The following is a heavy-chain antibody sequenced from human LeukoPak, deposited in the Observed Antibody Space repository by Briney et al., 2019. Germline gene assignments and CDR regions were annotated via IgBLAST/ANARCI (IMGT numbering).Heavy chain of an antibody. D-gene: IGHD1-26*01. J-gene: IGHJ5*02. Sequence: SETLSLTCAVSGGSISSSNWWSWVRQPPGKGLEWIGEIYHSGSTNYNPSLKSRVTISVDKSKNQFSLKLSSVTAADTAVYYCARDRSGSYLGWFDPWGQGTLVTVSS. CDR3: ARDRSGSYLGWFDP. CDR1: GGSISSSNW. CDR2: IYHSGST. V-gene: IGHV4-4*02.